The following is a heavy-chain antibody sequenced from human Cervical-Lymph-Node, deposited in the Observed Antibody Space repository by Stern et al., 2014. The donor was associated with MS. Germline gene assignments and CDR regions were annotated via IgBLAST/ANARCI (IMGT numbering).Heavy chain of an antibody. D-gene: IGHD6-13*01. CDR1: GFSFSRYA. J-gene: IGHJ4*02. Sequence: VHLVESGGGVVQPGRSLRISCAASGFSFSRYAMHWVRQAPGKGLECVAIIWYDGSNPYYADSVTGRFTIARDNSKNTLNLQMNSLRAEDAAVYCCASAYSSSHYYFDYWGQGTLVTVSS. CDR3: ASAYSSSHYYFDY. V-gene: IGHV3-33*01. CDR2: IWYDGSNP.